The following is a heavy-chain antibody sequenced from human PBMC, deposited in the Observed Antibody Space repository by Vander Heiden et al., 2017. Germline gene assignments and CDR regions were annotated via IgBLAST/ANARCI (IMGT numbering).Heavy chain of an antibody. Sequence: QVQLVQSGSEVKKPGSSVKVTCKSSGGTFISYPLIWVRQAPVQGLEWMGEIIPIFCTANYAQKFQGRVTITADESTSTAYMGLSSLRSEDTAVYYGARGHCSSTSCPIIFYGMDVWGQGTTVTVSS. CDR1: GGTFISYP. J-gene: IGHJ6*02. CDR3: ARGHCSSTSCPIIFYGMDV. CDR2: IIPIFCTA. V-gene: IGHV1-69*01. D-gene: IGHD2-2*01.